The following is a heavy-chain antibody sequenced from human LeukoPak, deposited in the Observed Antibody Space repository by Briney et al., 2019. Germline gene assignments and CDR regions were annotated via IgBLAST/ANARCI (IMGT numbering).Heavy chain of an antibody. J-gene: IGHJ4*02. CDR1: GFTFSSYG. CDR3: ARDRTRVGDYGLDY. Sequence: GGSLRLSCAASGFTFSSYGMHWVRHAPGKGLEWVAVIWYDGSNKYYADSVKGRFTISRDNSKNTLYLHMNSPRAEDTAVYYCARDRTRVGDYGLDYWGQGTLVTVSS. V-gene: IGHV3-33*01. CDR2: IWYDGSNK. D-gene: IGHD4-17*01.